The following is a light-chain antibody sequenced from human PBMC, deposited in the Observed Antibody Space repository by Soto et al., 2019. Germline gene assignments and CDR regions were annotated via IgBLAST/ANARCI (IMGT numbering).Light chain of an antibody. CDR2: GAS. CDR3: RQYGTSLGFP. CDR1: QRVSSNL. Sequence: ETVLTQSPGTLSLSPGERATLSCRASQRVSSNLLAWYQEKPGQAPRLLIFGASRRATGIPDRFSGSGSGTDFTLTITRLEPEDFAVYYCRQYGTSLGFPVGGGTKVDIK. V-gene: IGKV3-20*01. J-gene: IGKJ4*01.